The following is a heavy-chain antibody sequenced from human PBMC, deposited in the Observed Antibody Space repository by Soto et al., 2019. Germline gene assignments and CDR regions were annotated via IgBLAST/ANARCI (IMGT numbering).Heavy chain of an antibody. J-gene: IGHJ4*02. V-gene: IGHV1-2*02. Sequence: ASVKVSCKASGYTFTGYFVHWVRPAPGQGLEWMGWINPNNGDTNYAQNFQGRVTMTRDTSINTAYMELSRLRSDDTAVYYCARIKTYYDSRGGIADWGQGALVTVSS. CDR1: GYTFTGYF. D-gene: IGHD3-22*01. CDR3: ARIKTYYDSRGGIAD. CDR2: INPNNGDT.